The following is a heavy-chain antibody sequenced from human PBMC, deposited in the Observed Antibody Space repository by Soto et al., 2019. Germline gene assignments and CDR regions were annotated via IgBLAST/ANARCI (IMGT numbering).Heavy chain of an antibody. Sequence: GASVKVSCKASGGTFSSYAISWVRQAPGQGLEWMGGIIPIFGTANYAQKFQGRVTITADESTSTAYMELSSLRSEDTAVYYCARERGVTTPGRGYYYYGMDGWGQGSKVTVSS. CDR2: IIPIFGTA. CDR1: GGTFSSYA. D-gene: IGHD4-17*01. V-gene: IGHV1-69*13. CDR3: ARERGVTTPGRGYYYYGMDG. J-gene: IGHJ6*02.